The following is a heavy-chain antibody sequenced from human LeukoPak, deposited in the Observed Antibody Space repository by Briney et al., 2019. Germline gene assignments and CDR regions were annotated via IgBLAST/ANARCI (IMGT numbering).Heavy chain of an antibody. CDR1: GYTFTGYY. V-gene: IGHV1-2*06. Sequence: ASVKXSCKASGYTFTGYYMHWVGQAPGQGVEGMGRINPNSGGTNYAQKFQGRVTMTRDTSISTAYMELSRLRSDDTAVYYCARDDEWELPFDYWGQGTLVTVSS. J-gene: IGHJ4*02. CDR2: INPNSGGT. D-gene: IGHD1-26*01. CDR3: ARDDEWELPFDY.